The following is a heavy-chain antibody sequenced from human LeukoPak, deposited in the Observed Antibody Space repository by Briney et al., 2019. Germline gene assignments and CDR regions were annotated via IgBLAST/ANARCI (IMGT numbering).Heavy chain of an antibody. CDR1: GDSIINYH. Sequence: PSETLSLTCSVSGDSIINYHWAWIRQPPSKGLEWIADISYTGSTNYNPSLKSRVTISLDTAQNQFSLELTSVTAADTATYYCSRLVTPVKGPFDYWGQGTLVTVSS. CDR2: ISYTGST. J-gene: IGHJ4*02. D-gene: IGHD4-17*01. V-gene: IGHV4-59*01. CDR3: SRLVTPVKGPFDY.